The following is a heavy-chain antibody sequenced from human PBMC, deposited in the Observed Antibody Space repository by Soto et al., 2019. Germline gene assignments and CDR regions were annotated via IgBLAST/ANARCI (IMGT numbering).Heavy chain of an antibody. V-gene: IGHV4-39*02. Sequence: QLQLQESGPGLVKPSETLSLTCTVSGGSISSSSYYWGWVRQPPGKGLEWIGSIDYSGSTYYNPSPTSRVTIFVDTSNNQCSLRLTSVTAADTAVYYCAREWNYHGEGWFDPWGQGTLVTVSS. CDR1: GGSISSSSYY. CDR3: AREWNYHGEGWFDP. J-gene: IGHJ5*02. CDR2: IDYSGST. D-gene: IGHD1-7*01.